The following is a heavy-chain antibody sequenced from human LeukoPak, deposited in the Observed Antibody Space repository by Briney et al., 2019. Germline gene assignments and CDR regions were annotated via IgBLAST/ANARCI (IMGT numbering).Heavy chain of an antibody. CDR2: IYYSGST. Sequence: SVTLSLTCTVSGGSISSSSYYWGWIRQPPGKGLEWIGSIYYSGSTYYNPSLKSRVTISVDTSKNQFSLKLSSVTAADTAVYYCARHDLGYCSGGSCYSQQTDFDYWGQGTLVTVSS. CDR1: GGSISSSSYY. D-gene: IGHD2-15*01. CDR3: ARHDLGYCSGGSCYSQQTDFDY. V-gene: IGHV4-39*01. J-gene: IGHJ4*02.